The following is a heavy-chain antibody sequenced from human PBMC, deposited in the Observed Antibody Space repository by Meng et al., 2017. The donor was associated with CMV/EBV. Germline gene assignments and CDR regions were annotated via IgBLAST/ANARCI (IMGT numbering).Heavy chain of an antibody. D-gene: IGHD2-2*01. CDR2: ISSSGSTI. J-gene: IGHJ6*02. Sequence: GESLKISCAASGFTFSDYYMSWIRQAPGKGLEWVSYISSSGSTIYYADSVKGRFTISRDNAKNSLYLQMNSLRAEDTAVYYCARYCSSTSCLYYYGMDVWGQGTTVTVSS. CDR1: GFTFSDYY. V-gene: IGHV3-11*01. CDR3: ARYCSSTSCLYYYGMDV.